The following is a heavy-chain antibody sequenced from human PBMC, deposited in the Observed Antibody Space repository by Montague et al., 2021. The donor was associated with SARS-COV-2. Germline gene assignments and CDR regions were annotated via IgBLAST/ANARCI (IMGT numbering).Heavy chain of an antibody. D-gene: IGHD2/OR15-2a*01. CDR3: ARVNSRAEYYFDY. J-gene: IGHJ4*02. CDR2: ISNSGSSR. CDR1: GFTFNDFE. Sequence: SLRLSCAASGFTFNDFEMNWVRQAPGKGLEWVSYISNSGSSRQNSDSVKGRFSISRDNAENSLFLQMNGLRVEGTAICYCARVNSRAEYYFDYWGQGALVTVSS. V-gene: IGHV3-48*03.